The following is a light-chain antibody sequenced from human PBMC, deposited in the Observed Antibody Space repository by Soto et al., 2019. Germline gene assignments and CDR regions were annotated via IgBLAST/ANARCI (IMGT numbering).Light chain of an antibody. V-gene: IGLV2-8*01. CDR2: GVT. J-gene: IGLJ1*01. Sequence: QSALTQPPSASGSPGQSVTISCTGTSSDVGAYNFVSWYQQHPGRAPKLIISGVTNRPSGVPDRFSGSKSGNTASLTVPGLQHEDEADYSCSSYDGRSDILFGTGTKVTV. CDR3: SSYDGRSDIL. CDR1: SSDVGAYNF.